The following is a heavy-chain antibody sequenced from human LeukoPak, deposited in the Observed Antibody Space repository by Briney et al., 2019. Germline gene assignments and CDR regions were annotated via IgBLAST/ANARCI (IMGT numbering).Heavy chain of an antibody. CDR2: FDPEDGET. V-gene: IGHV1-24*01. CDR3: ATSSLARDYFFAFDI. D-gene: IGHD3-10*01. Sequence: GASVKVSCKVSGYTLTELSMHWVRQAPGKGLEWMGGFDPEDGETIYARKFQGRVTMTEDTSTDTAYMELSSLRSEDAAVYYCATSSLARDYFFAFDIWGQGTMVTVSS. CDR1: GYTLTELS. J-gene: IGHJ3*02.